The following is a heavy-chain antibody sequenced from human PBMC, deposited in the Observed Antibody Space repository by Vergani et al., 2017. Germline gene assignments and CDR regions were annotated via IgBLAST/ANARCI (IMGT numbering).Heavy chain of an antibody. CDR3: ARANYYDSSGYYSRVYYFDY. CDR2: IYYSGST. J-gene: IGHJ4*02. CDR1: GGSISGSSYY. V-gene: IGHV4-39*07. D-gene: IGHD3-22*01. Sequence: QLQLQESGPGLVKTSETLSLTCTVSGGSISGSSYYWAWIRQPPGKGLEWIAGIYYSGSTYYNPSLQSRVAISVDTSKNQFSLKLSSVTAADTAVYYCARANYYDSSGYYSRVYYFDYWGQGTLVTVSS.